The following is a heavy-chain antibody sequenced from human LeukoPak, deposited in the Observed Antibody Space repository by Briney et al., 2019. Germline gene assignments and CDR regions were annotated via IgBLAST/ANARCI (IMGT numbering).Heavy chain of an antibody. CDR3: ARDPYSGSYGNYYYYFMDV. D-gene: IGHD1-26*01. CDR1: GFTFDDYG. J-gene: IGHJ6*03. Sequence: PGGSLRLSCAASGFTFDDYGMSWVRQAPGKGLEWVAVISYDGSNKYYADSVKGRFTISRDNSKNTLYLQMNSLRAEDTAVYYCARDPYSGSYGNYYYYFMDVWGKGTTVTISS. V-gene: IGHV3-30*03. CDR2: ISYDGSNK.